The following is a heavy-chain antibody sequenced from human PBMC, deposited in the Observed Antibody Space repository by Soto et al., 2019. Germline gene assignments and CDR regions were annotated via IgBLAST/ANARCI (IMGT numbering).Heavy chain of an antibody. CDR2: ISSYGGNI. CDR1: GFTICAYG. CDR3: ARDVGSGNYYKGVYYYYYMDV. J-gene: IGHJ6*03. Sequence: EVQLVESGGDLVQPGDSLRLSCAASGFTICAYGFHWVRQAPGKALEYISAISSYGGNIYYANSVKCRFTISRDNSKNTLYLPMGSMRTEDMGVYYCARDVGSGNYYKGVYYYYYMDVWGKGTTVTVSS. V-gene: IGHV3-64*01. D-gene: IGHD3-10*01.